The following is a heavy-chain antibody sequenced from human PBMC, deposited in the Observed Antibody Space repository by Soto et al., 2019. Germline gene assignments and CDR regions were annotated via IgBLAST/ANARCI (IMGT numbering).Heavy chain of an antibody. CDR1: GFTFRNYD. Sequence: EVQLVESGGGLVQPGGSLRLSCDASGFTFRNYDMHWVRQGTGKGLEWVSGISAAGDPDYADSVEGRFTISRENAQNSVFLQMNSLRVGDTAVYYCARTDRDFYGLDVWGQGTTVIVSS. V-gene: IGHV3-13*05. J-gene: IGHJ6*02. CDR3: ARTDRDFYGLDV. CDR2: ISAAGDP.